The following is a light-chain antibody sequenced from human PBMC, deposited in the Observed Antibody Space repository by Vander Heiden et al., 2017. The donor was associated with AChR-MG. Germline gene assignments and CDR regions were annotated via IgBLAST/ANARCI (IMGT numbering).Light chain of an antibody. Sequence: APTQPAPASGSPGQSITISCPGTSSDVGSYNLVSWYQQHPGKAPKLMIYEVSKRPSGVSNRFSGSKSGNTASLTISGLQAEDEADYYCCSYAGSWVFGGGTKLTVL. V-gene: IGLV2-23*02. CDR1: SSDVGSYNL. CDR2: EVS. CDR3: CSYAGSWV. J-gene: IGLJ3*02.